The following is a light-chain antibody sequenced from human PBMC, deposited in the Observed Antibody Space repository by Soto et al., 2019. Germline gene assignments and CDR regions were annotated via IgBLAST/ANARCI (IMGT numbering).Light chain of an antibody. J-gene: IGKJ2*01. V-gene: IGKV3-20*01. CDR3: QQYGSSYT. Sequence: EIVLAQSPATLSLSPGESATLSCRASQSITNRFLAWYQQKPGQAPRLLIYGAVTRATGIPDRVSASGSGTDFTLSISRLEPEDFAVYYCQQYGSSYTFGQGTKLEI. CDR1: QSITNRF. CDR2: GAV.